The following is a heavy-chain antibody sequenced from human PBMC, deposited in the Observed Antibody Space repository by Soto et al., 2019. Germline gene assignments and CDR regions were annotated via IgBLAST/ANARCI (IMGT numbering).Heavy chain of an antibody. CDR1: GGSISSYY. D-gene: IGHD2-2*02. Sequence: PSETLSLTCTVSGGSISSYYWSWIRQPAGKGLEWIGRIYTSGSTNYNPSLKSRVTMSVDTSKNQFSLKLSSVTAADMAVYYCARDFEYCSSTSCYRYYYYGMDVWGQGTTVTVSS. CDR2: IYTSGST. V-gene: IGHV4-4*07. J-gene: IGHJ6*02. CDR3: ARDFEYCSSTSCYRYYYYGMDV.